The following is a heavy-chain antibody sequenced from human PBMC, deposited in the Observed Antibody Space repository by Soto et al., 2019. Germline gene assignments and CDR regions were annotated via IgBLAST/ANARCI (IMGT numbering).Heavy chain of an antibody. J-gene: IGHJ3*02. CDR3: AKDLDYDNSGPNDAFDI. Sequence: GGSLRLSCAASGFTFINYAMSWVPQAPGEPLEWVSAISGSGGSTYYADSVKGRCTISRDNSKNTLYLQMNSLRAEETAVYYCAKDLDYDNSGPNDAFDIWGQGTMVTVSS. D-gene: IGHD3-22*01. CDR2: ISGSGGST. CDR1: GFTFINYA. V-gene: IGHV3-23*01.